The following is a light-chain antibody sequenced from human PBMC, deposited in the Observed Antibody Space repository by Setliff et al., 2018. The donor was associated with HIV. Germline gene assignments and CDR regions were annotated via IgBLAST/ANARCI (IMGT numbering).Light chain of an antibody. CDR2: GVS. CDR3: SSYTTSSTLYYV. Sequence: QSVLTQPASVSGSPGQSITISCTGTSSDVGGYNYVSWYKQHSGKAPKLPIFGVSNRPSGVSDRFSGSKSGNTASLTISGLQAEDEADYYYSSYTTSSTLYYVFGPGTKVTVL. CDR1: SSDVGGYNY. V-gene: IGLV2-14*01. J-gene: IGLJ1*01.